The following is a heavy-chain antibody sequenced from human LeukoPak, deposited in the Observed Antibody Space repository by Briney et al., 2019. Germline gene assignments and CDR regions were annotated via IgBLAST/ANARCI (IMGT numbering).Heavy chain of an antibody. CDR3: ARIFRGAYFDY. CDR1: GGSISSYY. CDR2: IHFSGST. Sequence: PSETLSLTCTVSGGSISSYYWSWIRQPPGKGLEWIGYIHFSGSTNYNPSLKSRVTVSDDKSKNQFSLKLSSVTAADTAVYYCARIFRGAYFDYWGQGTLATVSS. V-gene: IGHV4-59*01. D-gene: IGHD3-10*01. J-gene: IGHJ4*02.